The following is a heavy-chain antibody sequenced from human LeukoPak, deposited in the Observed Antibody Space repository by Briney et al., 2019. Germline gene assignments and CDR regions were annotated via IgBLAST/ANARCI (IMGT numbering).Heavy chain of an antibody. V-gene: IGHV4-38-2*02. J-gene: IGHJ4*02. CDR2: IYHSGST. CDR3: ARDLTFVSRTFDY. Sequence: SETLSLTCTVSAYSISSGYYWGWMRQPPGKGLEWIGSIYHSGSTYYNPSLKSRVTISVDTSKNQFSLKLSSVTAADTAVYYCARDLTFVSRTFDYWGQGTLVTVSS. CDR1: AYSISSGYY. D-gene: IGHD3/OR15-3a*01.